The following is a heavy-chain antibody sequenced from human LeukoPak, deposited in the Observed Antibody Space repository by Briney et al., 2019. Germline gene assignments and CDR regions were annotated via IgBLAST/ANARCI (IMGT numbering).Heavy chain of an antibody. J-gene: IGHJ4*02. D-gene: IGHD1-1*01. CDR3: AREMTGTDGEYYFDY. CDR2: IIPIFGTA. V-gene: IGHV1-69*05. CDR1: GGTFSSYA. Sequence: SAKVSCKASGGTFSSYAISWVRQAPGQGLEWMGGIIPIFGTANYAQKFQGRVTITTDESTSTAYMELSSLRSEDTAVYYCAREMTGTDGEYYFDYWGQGTLVTVSS.